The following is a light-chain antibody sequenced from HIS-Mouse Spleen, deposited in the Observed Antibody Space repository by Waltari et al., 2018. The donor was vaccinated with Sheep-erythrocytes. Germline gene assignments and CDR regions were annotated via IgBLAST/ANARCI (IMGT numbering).Light chain of an antibody. CDR3: QQYGSSPLFT. J-gene: IGKJ3*01. V-gene: IGKV3-20*01. CDR2: GAS. Sequence: EIVLTQSPGTLSLSPGERATLSCRASQSVSSSYLAWYQQKPGQAPRLLIYGASSRASGSPDRFSGSGSGTDFTLTISRLGPEDFAVYYCQQYGSSPLFTVGPGTKVDIK. CDR1: QSVSSSY.